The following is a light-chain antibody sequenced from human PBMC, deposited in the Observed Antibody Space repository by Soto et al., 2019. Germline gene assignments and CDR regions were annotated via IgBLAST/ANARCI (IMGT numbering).Light chain of an antibody. J-gene: IGKJ5*01. CDR2: DAS. CDR1: QSVSSY. V-gene: IGKV3-11*01. CDR3: QQRSDWPPIT. Sequence: EIVMNQSLATLSVSPEERATLYCRASQSVSSYLVWYQQKPGQAPRLLIYDASSRATGIPARFSGSGSGTDFTLTISSLESEDFAVYYCQQRSDWPPITFGQGTRLEIK.